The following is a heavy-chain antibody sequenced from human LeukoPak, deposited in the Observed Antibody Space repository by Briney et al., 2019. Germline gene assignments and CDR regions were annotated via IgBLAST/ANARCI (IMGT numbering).Heavy chain of an antibody. J-gene: IGHJ4*02. CDR2: ISSSSSYI. Sequence: GGSLRLSCAASGFTFSSYSMNWVRQAPGKGLEWVSSISSSSSYIYYADSVKGRFTISRDNAKNSLYLQMNSLRAEDTAVYYCARESCSGGSCFAFDYWGQGTLVTVSS. D-gene: IGHD2-15*01. V-gene: IGHV3-21*01. CDR1: GFTFSSYS. CDR3: ARESCSGGSCFAFDY.